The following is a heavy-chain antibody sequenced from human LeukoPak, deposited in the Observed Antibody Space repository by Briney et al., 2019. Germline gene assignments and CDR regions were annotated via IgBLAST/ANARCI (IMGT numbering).Heavy chain of an antibody. CDR1: GFTFSSYW. CDR3: ARDQYGGYEGYYFDY. Sequence: PGGSLRLSCAASGFTFSSYWMSWVRQAPGKGLEWVANIKQDGSEKYYADSVKGRFTISRDNTKNSLYMQMNSLRAEDTAVYYCARDQYGGYEGYYFDYWGQGTLVTVSS. CDR2: IKQDGSEK. V-gene: IGHV3-7*01. D-gene: IGHD5-12*01. J-gene: IGHJ4*02.